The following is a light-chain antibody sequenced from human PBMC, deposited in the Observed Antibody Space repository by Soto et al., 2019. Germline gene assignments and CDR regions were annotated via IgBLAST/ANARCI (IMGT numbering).Light chain of an antibody. CDR3: QQYGRSPTT. CDR1: QSVSSSY. J-gene: IGKJ1*01. V-gene: IGKV3-20*01. Sequence: EIVLTQSPGTLPLSPGERATLSCRASQSVSSSYLAWYQQKPGQAPRLLIYGASSSATCMPAGFSGSGSGTDFGLTISRLEPEVLAVYYCQQYGRSPTTCGQGTKVEIK. CDR2: GAS.